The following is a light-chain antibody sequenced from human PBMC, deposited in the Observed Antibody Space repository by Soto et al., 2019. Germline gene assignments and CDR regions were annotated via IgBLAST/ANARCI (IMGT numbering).Light chain of an antibody. CDR1: QSVSSY. CDR2: DAS. Sequence: EIVMTQSPATLSMSPVERATLSGRASQSVSSYLAWYQQKPGQAPRLLIYDASNRATGIPARFSGSGSGTDFTLTISSLEPEDFAVYYCQQRSNWWTFGQGTKVDI. V-gene: IGKV3-11*01. CDR3: QQRSNWWT. J-gene: IGKJ1*01.